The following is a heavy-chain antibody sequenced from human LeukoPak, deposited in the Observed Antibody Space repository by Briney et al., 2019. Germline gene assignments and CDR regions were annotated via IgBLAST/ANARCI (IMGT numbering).Heavy chain of an antibody. D-gene: IGHD1-26*01. V-gene: IGHV1-46*01. CDR2: INPSGSST. J-gene: IGHJ5*02. CDR3: ARDNSVGETAWWFDP. Sequence: GASVKVSCKASGYTFTGYYMHWVRQAPGQGLEWMGWINPSGSSTTYAQRFQGRVTMTRDISTSTDYMELTSLTSDDTAMYYCARDNSVGETAWWFDPWGQGTLVTVSS. CDR1: GYTFTGYY.